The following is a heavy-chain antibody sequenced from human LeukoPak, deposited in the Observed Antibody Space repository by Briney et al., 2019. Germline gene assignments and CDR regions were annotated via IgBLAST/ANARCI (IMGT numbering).Heavy chain of an antibody. Sequence: NPSETLSLTCSVSGGSISSYYWSWIRQPPGKGLEWIGYVYYNKRTNSNPSLKSRVTLSVDTSKNEFSLKLTSMTAADTAVYFCARSPQYFDSLLDGDSRYYFDYWGQGTLVTVSS. CDR1: GGSISSYY. CDR2: VYYNKRT. V-gene: IGHV4-59*01. CDR3: ARSPQYFDSLLDGDSRYYFDY. D-gene: IGHD3-9*01. J-gene: IGHJ4*02.